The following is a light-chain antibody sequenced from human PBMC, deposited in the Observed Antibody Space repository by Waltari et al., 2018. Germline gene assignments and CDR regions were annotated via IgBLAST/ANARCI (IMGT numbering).Light chain of an antibody. J-gene: IGKJ5*01. CDR3: QQYSQSPIT. Sequence: EIVLTQSPGTLSLSPGERATLSCRASQSVTSTYLAWYQQKPGRSPRLLIYGASSRATGVPDRFSGGGSATDFTLTITRLEPEDFAVYYCQQYSQSPITFGQGTRLEIK. CDR2: GAS. V-gene: IGKV3-20*01. CDR1: QSVTSTY.